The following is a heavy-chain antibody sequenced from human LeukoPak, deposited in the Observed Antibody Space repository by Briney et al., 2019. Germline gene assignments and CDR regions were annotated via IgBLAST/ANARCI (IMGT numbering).Heavy chain of an antibody. CDR1: GFTFSSYS. V-gene: IGHV3-21*04. J-gene: IGHJ4*02. CDR3: AKSQSGYCSGGTCSCDY. CDR2: ISSSSSYI. D-gene: IGHD2-15*01. Sequence: GGSLRLSCAASGFTFSSYSMNWVRQAPGKGLEWVSSISSSSSYIYYADSVKGRFTISRDNAKNSLYLQMNSLRVEDTAIYYCAKSQSGYCSGGTCSCDYWGQGTLVTVSS.